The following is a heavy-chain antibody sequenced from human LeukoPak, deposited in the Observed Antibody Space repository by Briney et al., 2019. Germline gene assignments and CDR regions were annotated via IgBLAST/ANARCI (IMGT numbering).Heavy chain of an antibody. CDR3: ARHRITMVRGVIIPYYYYYMDV. D-gene: IGHD3-10*01. J-gene: IGHJ6*03. V-gene: IGHV5-51*01. CDR1: GYSFTSYW. Sequence: GESLKISCKGSGYSFTSYWIGWVRQMPGKGPEWMGIIYPGDSDTRYSPSFQGQVTISADKSISTAYLQWSSLKASDTAMYYCARHRITMVRGVIIPYYYYYMDVWGKGTTVTVSS. CDR2: IYPGDSDT.